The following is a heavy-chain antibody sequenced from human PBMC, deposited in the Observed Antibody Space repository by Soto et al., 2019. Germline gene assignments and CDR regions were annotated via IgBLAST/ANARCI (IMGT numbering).Heavy chain of an antibody. Sequence: SETLSLTCAVYGGSFSGYYWSWIRQPPGKGLEWIGEINHSGSTNYNPSLKSRITISVDTSKNQFSLTLSSVTAADAAVYYCARDTNRYTVSPRNYMDVWGKGTTVTVSS. D-gene: IGHD2-2*02. CDR1: GGSFSGYY. CDR2: INHSGST. CDR3: ARDTNRYTVSPRNYMDV. J-gene: IGHJ6*03. V-gene: IGHV4-34*01.